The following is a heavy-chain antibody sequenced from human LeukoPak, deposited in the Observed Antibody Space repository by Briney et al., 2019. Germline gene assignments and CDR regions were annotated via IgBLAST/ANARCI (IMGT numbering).Heavy chain of an antibody. V-gene: IGHV3-30*02. CDR1: GFTFSSYG. CDR3: AKLLTGGYNSGQNDY. Sequence: GGSLRLSCAASGFTFSSYGMHWVRQAPGKGLEWVAFIRYDGNNKYYADSVKGRFTISRDNSKNTLYLQLNSLRAEGTAVYYCAKLLTGGYNSGQNDYWGQGTLVTVSS. CDR2: IRYDGNNK. D-gene: IGHD5-18*01. J-gene: IGHJ4*02.